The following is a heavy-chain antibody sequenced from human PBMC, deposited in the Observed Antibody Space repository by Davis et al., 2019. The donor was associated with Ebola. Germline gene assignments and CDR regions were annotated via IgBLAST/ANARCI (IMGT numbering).Heavy chain of an antibody. V-gene: IGHV3-30*19. CDR3: ARDPNSGSYYFYFDYFDY. Sequence: GGSLRLSCAASGFTFRSYGMHWVRQAPGKGLEWVAVISYDGSNKYYADSVKGRFTISRDNSKNTLYLQMNSLRAEDTAVYYCARDPNSGSYYFYFDYFDYWGQGTLVTVSS. J-gene: IGHJ4*02. CDR1: GFTFRSYG. D-gene: IGHD1-26*01. CDR2: ISYDGSNK.